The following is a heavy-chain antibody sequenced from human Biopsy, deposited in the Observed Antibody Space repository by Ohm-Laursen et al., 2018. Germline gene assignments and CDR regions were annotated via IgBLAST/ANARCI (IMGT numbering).Heavy chain of an antibody. J-gene: IGHJ6*02. CDR1: GDSVTKYY. CDR2: IYYSVMT. V-gene: IGHV4-59*02. Sequence: SQTLSLPCTVSGDSVTKYYWSWIRQPPGKGLEWIGHIYYSVMTNYNPSLQSRVSISVDTSRNQVSLTLSSVTAADTAVYYCARDSGILNYGSFKYYHYYGMDVWGQGTKVTVSS. CDR3: ARDSGILNYGSFKYYHYYGMDV. D-gene: IGHD4-17*01.